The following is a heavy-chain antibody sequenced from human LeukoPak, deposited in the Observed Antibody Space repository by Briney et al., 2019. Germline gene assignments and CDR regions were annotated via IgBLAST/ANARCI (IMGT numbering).Heavy chain of an antibody. V-gene: IGHV3-48*03. J-gene: IGHJ4*02. CDR1: GFTFSSYE. Sequence: GGSLRLSCAASGFTFSSYEMNWVRQAPGKGLEWVSYITSSGITTQYADSVKGRFTISRDNAKSSVYLQMYSLRAEDTAIYYCARESTRGSNWDSFDYWGQGTLVTVSS. CDR2: ITSSGITT. D-gene: IGHD6-13*01. CDR3: ARESTRGSNWDSFDY.